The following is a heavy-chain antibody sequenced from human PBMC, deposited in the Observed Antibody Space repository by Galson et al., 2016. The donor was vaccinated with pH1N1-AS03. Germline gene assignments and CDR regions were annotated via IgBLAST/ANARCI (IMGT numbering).Heavy chain of an antibody. J-gene: IGHJ4*02. CDR3: ARGGGSSLDY. Sequence: QSGAEVKKPGESLKISCKASGYTFSDYYMHWVRQAPGQELEWMGWINPSSGGTKYTQKFQGRVTMTRDTSISTAYMELSRLTSDDTAVYFCARGGGSSLDYWGQGTLVPVSS. CDR1: GYTFSDYY. D-gene: IGHD1-26*01. V-gene: IGHV1-2*02. CDR2: INPSSGGT.